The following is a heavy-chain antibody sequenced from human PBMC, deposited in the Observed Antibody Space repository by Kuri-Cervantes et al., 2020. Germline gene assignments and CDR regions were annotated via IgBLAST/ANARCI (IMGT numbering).Heavy chain of an antibody. CDR2: ITWNSGSI. J-gene: IGHJ6*02. D-gene: IGHD1-26*01. V-gene: IGHV3-9*01. Sequence: GGSLRLSCAASGLTFDDYAMHWVRQAPGRGLEWVSGITWNSGSIDYADSVKGRFAISRDNAKNSLYLQMNSLRAEDTAVYYCARDAGATGYYYYGMDVWGQGTTVTVSS. CDR3: ARDAGATGYYYYGMDV. CDR1: GLTFDDYA.